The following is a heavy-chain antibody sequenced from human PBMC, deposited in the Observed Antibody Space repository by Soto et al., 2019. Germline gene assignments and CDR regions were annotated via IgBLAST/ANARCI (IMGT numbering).Heavy chain of an antibody. V-gene: IGHV1-69*11. J-gene: IGHJ6*02. CDR1: GGTFSSYA. D-gene: IGHD3-16*01. CDR2: IIPFIGTA. CDR3: ARVVMITVPASYFYVMAV. Sequence: SVKVSCKASGGTFSSYAISCVRKATGQGLEWMGRIIPFIGTANYAQKFQGRVTFTADESTITGYMELTRTISEYTGEYYVARVVMITVPASYFYVMAVWGQGTTVTVSS.